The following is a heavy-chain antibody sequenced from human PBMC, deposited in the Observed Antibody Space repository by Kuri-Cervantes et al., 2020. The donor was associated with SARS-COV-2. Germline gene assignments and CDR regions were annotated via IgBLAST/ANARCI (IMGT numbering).Heavy chain of an antibody. D-gene: IGHD6-19*01. V-gene: IGHV1-3*01. Sequence: ASVKVSCKASVYTFTSYAMHWVRQATGQRLEWMGWINAGNGNTKYSQKFQGRVTITRDTSASTANMELSSLRSEEAAVYYCARDEFRSSGWARGGGMDVWGQGTTVTVSS. CDR2: INAGNGNT. CDR1: VYTFTSYA. CDR3: ARDEFRSSGWARGGGMDV. J-gene: IGHJ6*02.